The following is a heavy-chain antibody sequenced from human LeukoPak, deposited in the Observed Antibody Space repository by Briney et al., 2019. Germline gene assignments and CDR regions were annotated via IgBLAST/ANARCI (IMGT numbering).Heavy chain of an antibody. D-gene: IGHD3-10*01. V-gene: IGHV1-18*01. Sequence: ASGQVSCHASGYTFPTYGISWVRQAPGQGLEWMGWISAYNGNTNYAQKLQGRVTMTTDTSTSTAYMELRSLRSDDTAVYYCARPRITMVRGVSPSYYYGMDVWGQGTTVTVSS. CDR1: GYTFPTYG. J-gene: IGHJ6*02. CDR2: ISAYNGNT. CDR3: ARPRITMVRGVSPSYYYGMDV.